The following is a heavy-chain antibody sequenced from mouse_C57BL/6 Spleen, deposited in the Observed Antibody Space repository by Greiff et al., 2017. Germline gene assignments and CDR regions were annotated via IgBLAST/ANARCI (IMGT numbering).Heavy chain of an antibody. V-gene: IGHV1-72*01. CDR1: GYTFTSYW. Sequence: VQLQQPGAELVKPGASVKLSCKASGYTFTSYWMHWVKQKPGRGLEWIGRIDPNSGGTKYNEKFKSKATLTVDKPSSTAYMQLSSLTSEDSAVYYCAKGYSNSSYYAMDYWGQGTSVTVSS. CDR3: AKGYSNSSYYAMDY. D-gene: IGHD2-5*01. J-gene: IGHJ4*01. CDR2: IDPNSGGT.